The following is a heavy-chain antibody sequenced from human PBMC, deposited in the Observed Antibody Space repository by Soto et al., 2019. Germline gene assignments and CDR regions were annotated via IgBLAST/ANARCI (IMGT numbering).Heavy chain of an antibody. Sequence: AASVKVSCKASGGSFNSHAYSWVRRAPGQGLEWMGKIVPVLGTPNSAPKFQARLTITADESTSTVHMEVSRLTSDDTAVYYCARASNYYGRGLSWFDSWGQGTMVTVSS. V-gene: IGHV1-69*11. J-gene: IGHJ5*01. CDR2: IVPVLGTP. CDR3: ARASNYYGRGLSWFDS. CDR1: GGSFNSHA. D-gene: IGHD3-10*01.